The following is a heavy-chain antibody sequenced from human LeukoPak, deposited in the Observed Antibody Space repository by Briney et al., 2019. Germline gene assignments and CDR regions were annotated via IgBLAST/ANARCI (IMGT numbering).Heavy chain of an antibody. J-gene: IGHJ6*02. CDR1: GFTFSSYA. V-gene: IGHV3-30-3*01. Sequence: GGSLRLSCAASGFTFSSYATHWVRQAPGKGLEWAAVISYDGSNKYYADSVKGRFTISRDNSKNTLYLQMNSLRAEDTAVYYCARDQGGPTTHYYYGMDVWGQGTTVTVSS. D-gene: IGHD5-12*01. CDR2: ISYDGSNK. CDR3: ARDQGGPTTHYYYGMDV.